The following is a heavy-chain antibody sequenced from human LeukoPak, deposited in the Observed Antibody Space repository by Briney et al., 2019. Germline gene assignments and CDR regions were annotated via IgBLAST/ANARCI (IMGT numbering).Heavy chain of an antibody. CDR3: ARHRTRYGSGSSYNY. J-gene: IGHJ4*02. CDR2: INHSGST. D-gene: IGHD3-10*01. Sequence: PSETLSLTCAVYGGSFSGYYWSWIRQPPGKGLEWIGEINHSGSTTYNPSLKSRVTISVDTSKNQFSLKVISVTAADTAVYYCARHRTRYGSGSSYNYWGQGTLITVSS. CDR1: GGSFSGYY. V-gene: IGHV4-34*01.